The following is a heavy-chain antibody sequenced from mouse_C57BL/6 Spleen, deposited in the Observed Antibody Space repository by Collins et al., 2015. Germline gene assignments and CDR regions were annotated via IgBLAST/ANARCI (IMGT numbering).Heavy chain of an antibody. CDR3: ARLDSSGYLAWFAY. Sequence: QVQLQQSGAELVKPGASVKISCKASGYAFSSCWMNWVKQRPGKGLGWIGQIYPGDGDTNYNGKFKGKATLTADKSSSTAYMQLSSLTSEDSAVYFCARLDSSGYLAWFAYWGPRGLWSLSLQ. CDR1: GYAFSSCW. D-gene: IGHD3-2*02. CDR2: IYPGDGDT. J-gene: IGHJ3*01. V-gene: IGHV1-80*01.